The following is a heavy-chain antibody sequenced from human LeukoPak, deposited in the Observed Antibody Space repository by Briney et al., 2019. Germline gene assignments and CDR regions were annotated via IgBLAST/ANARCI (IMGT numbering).Heavy chain of an antibody. D-gene: IGHD6-19*01. CDR3: ARRWPRLGYFDY. J-gene: IGHJ4*02. CDR2: IYYSGST. V-gene: IGHV4-39*01. Sequence: SETLSLTCTVSGGSISSSSYYWGWIRQPPGKGLEWIGSIYYSGSTYYNPSLKSRVTISVDTSKNQFSLKLSSVTAADTAVYYCARRWPRLGYFDYWGQGTLVTVSS. CDR1: GGSISSSSYY.